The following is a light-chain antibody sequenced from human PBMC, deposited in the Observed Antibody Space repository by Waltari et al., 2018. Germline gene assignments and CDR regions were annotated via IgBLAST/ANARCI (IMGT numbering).Light chain of an antibody. Sequence: QMTQSPSSVSASIGDPFTITGRASQGIDNWLAWYQQKPGKAPKLLISAAYNLHSGVPARFSGSRSETEFTLTINNLQPEDFATYFCQQAKSFPNTFGQGTQLEIK. CDR3: QQAKSFPNT. V-gene: IGKV1-12*01. CDR2: AAY. CDR1: QGIDNW. J-gene: IGKJ5*01.